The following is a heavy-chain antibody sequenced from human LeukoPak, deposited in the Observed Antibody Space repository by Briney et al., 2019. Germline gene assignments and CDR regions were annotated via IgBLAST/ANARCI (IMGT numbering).Heavy chain of an antibody. D-gene: IGHD5-12*01. CDR3: ATGGYSGYDGPYFDY. Sequence: PSETLSLTCTVSGGSISSYYWSWIRQPPGKGLEWIGYIYYSGSTNYNPSLKSRVTISVDTSKNQFSLQLSSVTAADTAVYYCATGGYSGYDGPYFDYWGQGTLVTVSS. CDR1: GGSISSYY. CDR2: IYYSGST. J-gene: IGHJ4*02. V-gene: IGHV4-59*01.